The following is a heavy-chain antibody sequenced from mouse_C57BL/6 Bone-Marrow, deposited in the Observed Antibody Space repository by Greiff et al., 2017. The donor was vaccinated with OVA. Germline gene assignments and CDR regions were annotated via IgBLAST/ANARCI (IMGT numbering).Heavy chain of an antibody. V-gene: IGHV5-6*02. CDR3: ARRESSGYAG. CDR2: ISSGGSYT. J-gene: IGHJ3*01. CDR1: GFTFSSYG. D-gene: IGHD3-2*02. Sequence: EVKLVESGGDLVKPGGSLKLSCAASGFTFSSYGMPWVRQTPDKRLEWVATISSGGSYTYYPDSVKGRFTISRDNAKHTLYLQMSSLRSADKAMYYYARRESSGYAGWGKGTLVTVSA.